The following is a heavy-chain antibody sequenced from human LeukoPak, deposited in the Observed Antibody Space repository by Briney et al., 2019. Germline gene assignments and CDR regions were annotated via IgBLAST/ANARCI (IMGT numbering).Heavy chain of an antibody. Sequence: ASVKVPCEASGYTFTSYYMHWVRQAPGQGLEWMGIINPSGGSTSYAQKFQGRVTMTRDMSTSTVYMELSSLRSEDTAVYYCARQGGGTTVTTSWFDPWGQGTLVTVSS. CDR1: GYTFTSYY. V-gene: IGHV1-46*01. CDR3: ARQGGGTTVTTSWFDP. D-gene: IGHD4-17*01. CDR2: INPSGGST. J-gene: IGHJ5*02.